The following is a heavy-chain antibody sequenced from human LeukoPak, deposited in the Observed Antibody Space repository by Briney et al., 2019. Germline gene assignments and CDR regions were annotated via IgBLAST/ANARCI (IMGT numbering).Heavy chain of an antibody. Sequence: GGSLRLSCAASGFTVSSNHMSWVRQGPGKGLEWVSVIYSGGSTYYADSVKGRFTISRDNSKNTLYLQMNSLRAEDTAVYYCASHSSSWYGFDYWGQGTLVTVSS. CDR2: IYSGGST. CDR3: ASHSSSWYGFDY. D-gene: IGHD6-13*01. V-gene: IGHV3-53*01. J-gene: IGHJ4*02. CDR1: GFTVSSNH.